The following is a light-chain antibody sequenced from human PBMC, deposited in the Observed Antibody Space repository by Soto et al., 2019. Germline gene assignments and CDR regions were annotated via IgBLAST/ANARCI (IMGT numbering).Light chain of an antibody. CDR2: DAS. J-gene: IGKJ4*01. CDR1: QSVSSY. CDR3: QHCISWPLT. V-gene: IGKV3-11*01. Sequence: EIVLSQSPATLSLSPGERATVSCRASQSVSSYLAWYQQKPGQAPRLLISDASNRATGIPARFSGSGSGTDFTLTFSSLEPEDFAVYDCQHCISWPLTFGGGTKVDIK.